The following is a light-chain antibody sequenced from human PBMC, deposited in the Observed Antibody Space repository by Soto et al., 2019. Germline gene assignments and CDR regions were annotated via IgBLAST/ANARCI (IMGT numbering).Light chain of an antibody. CDR3: QQYDSSPPLT. Sequence: EIVLTQSPGTLSLSPGERATLSCRASQSVSSSYLAWYQQKPGQAPRLLIYGASSRATGIPDRFSGSGSGTDFTLTISRLGPEEFAVYYCQQYDSSPPLTFGGGTKVEIK. J-gene: IGKJ4*01. V-gene: IGKV3-20*01. CDR1: QSVSSSY. CDR2: GAS.